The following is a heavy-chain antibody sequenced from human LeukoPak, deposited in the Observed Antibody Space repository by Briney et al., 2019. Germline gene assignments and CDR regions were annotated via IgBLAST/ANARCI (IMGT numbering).Heavy chain of an antibody. D-gene: IGHD3-22*01. J-gene: IGHJ4*02. CDR1: GYTFTIYG. Sequence: ASVKVSCKASGYTFTIYGIRWARQARGQGLEWVGWISAYNGTTNYARKLQGRVTMTTDTSTSTASMELRSMRSDDTAVSYCARVYPRYYYDSSGYPGMDYWGQGTLVTVSS. CDR3: ARVYPRYYYDSSGYPGMDY. CDR2: ISAYNGTT. V-gene: IGHV1-18*01.